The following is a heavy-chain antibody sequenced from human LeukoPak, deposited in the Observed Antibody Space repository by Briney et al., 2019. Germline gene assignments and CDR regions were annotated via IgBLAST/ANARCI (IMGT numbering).Heavy chain of an antibody. J-gene: IGHJ4*02. V-gene: IGHV3-23*01. D-gene: IGHD6-13*01. CDR2: ISDTGGYT. CDR1: GFTFSNYA. CDR3: AKDPQASSSIPHYFDY. Sequence: GGSLRLSCAASGFTFSNYAMSWVRQAPGKGLEWVSGISDTGGYTYYADSVKGRFTISRDNSKNTLYLQMNSLRAEDTAVYYCAKDPQASSSIPHYFDYWGQGTLVTVSS.